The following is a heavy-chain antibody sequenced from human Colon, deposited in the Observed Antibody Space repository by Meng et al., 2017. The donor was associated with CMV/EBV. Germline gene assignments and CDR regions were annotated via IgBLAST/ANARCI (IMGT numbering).Heavy chain of an antibody. Sequence: HIPLQESGPPLVQPQQTLTLTCTFSGFSLNTYAVGVGWFRRPPGKAPEWLALIYWDDDKRYRSSLGNRLTLTHDASKNQVVLILTDMDPVDTATYYCAHKALPAAFFDYWSQGTLVTVSS. CDR1: GFSLNTYAVG. CDR3: AHKALPAAFFDY. J-gene: IGHJ4*02. V-gene: IGHV2-5*02. D-gene: IGHD2-2*01. CDR2: IYWDDDK.